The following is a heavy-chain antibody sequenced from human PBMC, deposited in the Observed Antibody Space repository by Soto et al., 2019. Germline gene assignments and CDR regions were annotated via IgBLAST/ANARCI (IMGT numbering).Heavy chain of an antibody. Sequence: SETLSLTCTVSGGSISSYYWSWIRQPPGKGLEWIEYIYYSGSTNYNPSLKSRVTISVDTSKNQFSLKLSSVTAADTAVYYCARQKVVTLIDYWGQGTLVTVSS. CDR3: ARQKVVTLIDY. V-gene: IGHV4-59*01. CDR2: IYYSGST. J-gene: IGHJ4*02. D-gene: IGHD2-21*02. CDR1: GGSISSYY.